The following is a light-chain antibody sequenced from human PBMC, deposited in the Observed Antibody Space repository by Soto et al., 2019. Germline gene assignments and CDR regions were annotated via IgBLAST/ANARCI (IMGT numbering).Light chain of an antibody. CDR2: TGS. J-gene: IGKJ1*01. CDR1: QSVSSW. V-gene: IGKV1-5*03. CDR3: QQYNSYS. Sequence: DIEMTQSPSTLSASVGDRVTITCRASQSVSSWLASYQQKPGKAPTLLIYTGSSLESGVPSRFSGSGSGTEFTLTISSLQPDDFATYYCQQYNSYSFGQGTKVDIK.